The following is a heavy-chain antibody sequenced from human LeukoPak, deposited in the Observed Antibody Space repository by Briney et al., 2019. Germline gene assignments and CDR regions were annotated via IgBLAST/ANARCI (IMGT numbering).Heavy chain of an antibody. V-gene: IGHV4-34*01. CDR2: INHSGST. J-gene: IGHJ2*01. Sequence: SETLSLTCAVYGGSFSGYYWSWIRQPPGKGLEWIGEINHSGSTNYNPSLKSRVTISVDTSKNQFSLKLSSVTAADTAVYYCARDNEWLVQSAYWYFDLWGRGTLVTVSS. CDR1: GGSFSGYY. D-gene: IGHD6-19*01. CDR3: ARDNEWLVQSAYWYFDL.